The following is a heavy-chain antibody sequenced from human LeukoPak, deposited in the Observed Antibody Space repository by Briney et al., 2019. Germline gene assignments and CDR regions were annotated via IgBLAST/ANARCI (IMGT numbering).Heavy chain of an antibody. CDR3: ATRWLPTWRYYDTLTGSPVGDY. J-gene: IGHJ4*02. Sequence: ASVKVSCKVSGYTLTELSMHWVRQAPGKGLEWMGGFDPEDGETIYAQKFQGRVTMTEDTSTDTAYMELSSLRSEDTAVYYCATRWLPTWRYYDTLTGSPVGDYWGQGTLVTVSS. CDR1: GYTLTELS. CDR2: FDPEDGET. V-gene: IGHV1-24*01. D-gene: IGHD3-9*01.